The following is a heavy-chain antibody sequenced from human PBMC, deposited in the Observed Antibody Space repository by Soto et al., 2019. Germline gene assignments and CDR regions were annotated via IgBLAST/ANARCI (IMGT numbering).Heavy chain of an antibody. D-gene: IGHD3-3*01. V-gene: IGHV1-18*04. CDR1: GYTFTSYG. Sequence: ASVKVSCKASGYTFTSYGISWVRQAPGQGLEWMGWISAYNGNTNYAQKLQGRVTMTTDTSTSTAYMELRSLRSDDTAVYYCARWGSTIFGVVTHWYYAMDVWGQGTTVTVSS. CDR2: ISAYNGNT. J-gene: IGHJ6*02. CDR3: ARWGSTIFGVVTHWYYAMDV.